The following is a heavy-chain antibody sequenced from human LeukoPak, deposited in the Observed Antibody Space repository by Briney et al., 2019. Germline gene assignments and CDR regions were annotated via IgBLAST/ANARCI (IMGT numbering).Heavy chain of an antibody. V-gene: IGHV1-18*01. J-gene: IGHJ5*02. CDR3: ARDEGRYCSSTSCQNWFDP. Sequence: GASVKVSCKASGYTFTSYGISWVRQAPGQGLEWMGWISAYNGNTNYAQKLQGRVTMTTDTSTSTAYMELRSLRSDDTAVYYCARDEGRYCSSTSCQNWFDPWGQGTLVTVSS. CDR2: ISAYNGNT. CDR1: GYTFTSYG. D-gene: IGHD2-2*01.